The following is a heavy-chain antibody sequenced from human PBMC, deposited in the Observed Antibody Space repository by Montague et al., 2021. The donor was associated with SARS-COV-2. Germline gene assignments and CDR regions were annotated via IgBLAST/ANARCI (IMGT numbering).Heavy chain of an antibody. CDR3: AKDSLAAAGTVDY. V-gene: IGHV3-23*03. D-gene: IGHD6-13*01. CDR2: IYSGGSST. J-gene: IGHJ4*02. Sequence: SLRLSCAASGFTFSSYAMSWVRQAPGKGLEWVSVIYSGGSSTYYADSVKGRFTISRDNSKNTLYLQMNSLRAEDTAVYYCAKDSLAAAGTVDYWGQGTLVIVSS. CDR1: GFTFSSYA.